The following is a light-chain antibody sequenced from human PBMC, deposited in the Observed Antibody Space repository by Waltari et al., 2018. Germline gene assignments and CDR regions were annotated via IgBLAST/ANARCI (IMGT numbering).Light chain of an antibody. V-gene: IGLV1-44*01. CDR2: NNN. Sequence: QSVLTQPPSASGTPGQRVTVSCSGSTSNIGRHSVNWYQQLPGTAPKLLIYNNNGPPSRGPEPFSCSQSGTSASPANSGLQAEDEADYYWAAWDDSLNGWVFGGGTKVTVL. J-gene: IGLJ3*02. CDR3: AAWDDSLNGWV. CDR1: TSNIGRHS.